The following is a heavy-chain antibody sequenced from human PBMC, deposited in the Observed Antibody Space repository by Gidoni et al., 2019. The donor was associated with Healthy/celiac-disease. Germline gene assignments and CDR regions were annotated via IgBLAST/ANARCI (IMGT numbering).Heavy chain of an antibody. CDR3: AGSVIAAAAEL. J-gene: IGHJ4*02. D-gene: IGHD6-13*01. CDR2: TNSTGST. V-gene: IGHV4-31*03. Sequence: QVQLQESGPGLVKPSQTLSLTCTVSAGSPSSGGYYWNCLRPHPPKGLEWIGYTNSTGSTYYTPSLKSRVTISVDTSKNPFSLNLRSVTAADTAVYYCAGSVIAAAAELWGQGTLVTVSS. CDR1: AGSPSSGGYY.